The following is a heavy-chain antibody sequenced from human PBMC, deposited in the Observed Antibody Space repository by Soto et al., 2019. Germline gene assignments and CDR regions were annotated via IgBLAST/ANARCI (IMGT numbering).Heavy chain of an antibody. CDR2: INAGNGNT. J-gene: IGHJ4*02. D-gene: IGHD3-3*01. Sequence: ASVKVSCKASGYTFTSYAMHWVRQAPGQRLEWMGWINAGNGNTKYSQKFQGRVTITRDTSASTAYMELSSLRSEDTAVYYCARAWSGYHGYFDYWGQGTLVTVSS. CDR1: GYTFTSYA. CDR3: ARAWSGYHGYFDY. V-gene: IGHV1-3*01.